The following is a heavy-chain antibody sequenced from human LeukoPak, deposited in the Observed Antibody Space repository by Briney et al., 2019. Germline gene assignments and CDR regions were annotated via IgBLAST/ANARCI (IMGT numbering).Heavy chain of an antibody. V-gene: IGHV3-30*02. D-gene: IGHD3-9*01. J-gene: IGHJ6*03. CDR3: AKGAYDFLTGYYKRERLYYYYYMDV. Sequence: GGSLRLSCAASGFTFSSYGMHWVRQAPGKGLEWVAFIRYDGSNKYYADSVKGRFTISRDNSKNTLYLQMNSLRADDTALYYCAKGAYDFLTGYYKRERLYYYYYMDVWGKGTTVAISS. CDR1: GFTFSSYG. CDR2: IRYDGSNK.